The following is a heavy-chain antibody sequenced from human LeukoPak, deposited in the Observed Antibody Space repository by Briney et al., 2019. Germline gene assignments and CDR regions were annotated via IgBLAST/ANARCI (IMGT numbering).Heavy chain of an antibody. V-gene: IGHV1-2*06. D-gene: IGHD3-10*01. Sequence: ASVKVSCKASGYTFTGYYMHWVRQAPGQGPEWMGRINPNSDGTNYAQKFQGRVTMIRDTSISTAYMELSGLRSDDTAMYYCARDRGGGGNHFDYWGQGTLVTVSS. J-gene: IGHJ4*02. CDR1: GYTFTGYY. CDR3: ARDRGGGGNHFDY. CDR2: INPNSDGT.